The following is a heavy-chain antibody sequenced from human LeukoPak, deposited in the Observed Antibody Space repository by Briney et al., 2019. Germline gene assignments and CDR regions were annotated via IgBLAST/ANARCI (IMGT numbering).Heavy chain of an antibody. Sequence: SETLSLTCTVSGGSISSSSYYWGWIRQPPGKGLEWFGNIYYSGSTYYNPSLKSRVTISVDTSKNQFSLDLNSVTAADTAVYYCARWVATPRGYFDYWGQGTLVTVSS. CDR3: ARWVATPRGYFDY. V-gene: IGHV4-39*01. CDR1: GGSISSSSYY. CDR2: IYYSGST. J-gene: IGHJ4*02. D-gene: IGHD5-12*01.